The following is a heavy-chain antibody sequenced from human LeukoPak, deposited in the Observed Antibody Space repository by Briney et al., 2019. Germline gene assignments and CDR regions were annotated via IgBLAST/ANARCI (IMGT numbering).Heavy chain of an antibody. CDR1: GFTFSSYA. V-gene: IGHV3-30-3*01. Sequence: GRSLRLSCAASGFTFSSYAMHWVRQAPGKGLEWVAVISYDGSNKYYADSVKGRFTISRDNSKNTLYLQMNSLRAEDTAVYYCARDRGGSNDYWGQGTPVTVSS. J-gene: IGHJ4*02. CDR2: ISYDGSNK. CDR3: ARDRGGSNDY. D-gene: IGHD1-26*01.